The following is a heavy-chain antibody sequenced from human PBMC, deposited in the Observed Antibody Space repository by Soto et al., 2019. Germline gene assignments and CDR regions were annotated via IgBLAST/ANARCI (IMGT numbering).Heavy chain of an antibody. J-gene: IGHJ3*02. D-gene: IGHD3-3*01. CDR3: ARRVFKRMYYDFWSGPDAFDI. CDR2: IYYSGST. Sequence: SETLSLTCTVSGGFISSSSYYWGWIRQPPGKGLEWIGSIYYSGSTYYNPSLKSRVTISVDTSKNQFSLKLSSVTAADTAVYYCARRVFKRMYYDFWSGPDAFDIWGQGTMVTVSS. V-gene: IGHV4-39*01. CDR1: GGFISSSSYY.